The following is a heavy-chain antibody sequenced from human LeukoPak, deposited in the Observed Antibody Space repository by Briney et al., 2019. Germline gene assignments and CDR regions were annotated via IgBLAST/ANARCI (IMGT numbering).Heavy chain of an antibody. D-gene: IGHD3-3*01. CDR3: ARFGYDFWSGYDPLFDY. V-gene: IGHV4-31*03. Sequence: SETLSLTCTVSGGSISSGGYYWSWIRQHPGKGLEWIGYIYYSGSTYYNPSLKSRVTISVDTSKNQFSLKLSSVTAADTAVYYCARFGYDFWSGYDPLFDYWGQGTLVTVSS. J-gene: IGHJ4*02. CDR1: GGSISSGGYY. CDR2: IYYSGST.